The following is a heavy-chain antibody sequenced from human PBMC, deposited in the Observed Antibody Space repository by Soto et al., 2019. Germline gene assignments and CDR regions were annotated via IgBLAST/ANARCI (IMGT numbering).Heavy chain of an antibody. J-gene: IGHJ4*02. CDR3: ASHCSSASCYLPAFDD. Sequence: SETLSLTCAVSGGSISSGGYSWSWIRQPPGKGLEWIGSIYYSGNTFYNPSLKSRVTISVVTSMNQFSLKLNSVTAADTAVYYCASHCSSASCYLPAFDDWGQGTLVTVSS. V-gene: IGHV4-30-2*03. CDR2: IYYSGNT. D-gene: IGHD2-2*01. CDR1: GGSISSGGYS.